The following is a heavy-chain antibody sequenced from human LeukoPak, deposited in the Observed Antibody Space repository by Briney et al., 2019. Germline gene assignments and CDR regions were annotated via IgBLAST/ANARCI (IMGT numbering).Heavy chain of an antibody. CDR1: GFTFSSYE. J-gene: IGHJ3*02. CDR3: ARAKRNGFDI. CDR2: ISGRGGST. Sequence: GGSLRLSCAASGFTFSSYEMNWVRQAPGKGLEWVSGISGRGGSTYYADSVKGRFTISRDNSKNSLYLQMNSLRAEDTAVYYCARAKRNGFDIWGQGTMVTVSS. V-gene: IGHV3-23*01.